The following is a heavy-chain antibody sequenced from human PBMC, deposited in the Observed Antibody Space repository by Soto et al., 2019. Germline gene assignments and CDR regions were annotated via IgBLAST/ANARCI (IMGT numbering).Heavy chain of an antibody. J-gene: IGHJ6*02. D-gene: IGHD2-21*02. V-gene: IGHV3-21*01. CDR3: AREETAWPLAYGLDV. CDR1: GFTFSNYY. Sequence: PGGSLRLSCAVSGFTFSNYYIHWVRQAPGEGLEWVSSIRSGRDTFYADSVKGRFSISRDDATSSVSLQMNSLRDEDTAVYFCAREETAWPLAYGLDVWGQGTTVTVSS. CDR2: IRSGRDT.